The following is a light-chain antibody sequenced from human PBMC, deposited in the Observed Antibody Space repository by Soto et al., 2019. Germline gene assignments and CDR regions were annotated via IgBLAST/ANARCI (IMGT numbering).Light chain of an antibody. J-gene: IGKJ3*01. V-gene: IGKV1-9*01. CDR1: QGISSY. CDR2: AAS. CDR3: QQLNSYPLT. Sequence: DLQLTQSPSFLSASVGDRVTITCRASQGISSYLAWYQQKPGKAPKLLIYAASTLQSGVPSRFNGSGSGTEFTLTISSLQSEDFATYYCQQLNSYPLTVGPGTKVDIK.